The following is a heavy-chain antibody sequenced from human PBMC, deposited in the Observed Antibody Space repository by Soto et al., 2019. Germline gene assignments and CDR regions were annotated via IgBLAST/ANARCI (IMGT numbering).Heavy chain of an antibody. CDR1: GFTFSSYA. CDR3: AKDRSGSGSFLDAFDI. D-gene: IGHD1-26*01. V-gene: IGHV3-23*01. J-gene: IGHJ3*02. Sequence: GGSLRLSCAASGFTFSSYAMSWVRQAPGKGLEWVSAISGSGGSTYYADSVKGQFTISRDNSKNTLYLQMNSLRAEDTAVYYCAKDRSGSGSFLDAFDIWGQGTMVTVSS. CDR2: ISGSGGST.